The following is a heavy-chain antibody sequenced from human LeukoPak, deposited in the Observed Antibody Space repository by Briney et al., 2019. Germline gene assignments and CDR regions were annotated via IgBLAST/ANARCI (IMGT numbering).Heavy chain of an antibody. V-gene: IGHV3-53*01. CDR3: ARQGIHTFDY. J-gene: IGHJ4*02. D-gene: IGHD6-13*01. CDR2: IYSGGGT. Sequence: GGSLSLSCVASGFIVSTNYMSWVRQAPGKGLEWVSVIYSGGGTYYADSVKGRFTISRDTSKNTLYLQMNGLRVEDAAVYYCARQGIHTFDYWGQGTLVTVSS. CDR1: GFIVSTNY.